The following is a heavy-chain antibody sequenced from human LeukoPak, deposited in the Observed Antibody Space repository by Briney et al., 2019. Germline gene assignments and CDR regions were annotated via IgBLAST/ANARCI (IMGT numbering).Heavy chain of an antibody. CDR1: GFIVSDFD. J-gene: IGHJ5*02. Sequence: GGSLRLSCAASGFIVSDFDMNWVRQAPGKGLEWVSYSSTSGSYIHYAESVKGRFTISRDAGNNSLYLQLDSLTVEDTAVYFCARGNYDFAYDPWGQGTLVTVSS. V-gene: IGHV3-21*01. CDR2: SSTSGSYI. CDR3: ARGNYDFAYDP. D-gene: IGHD3-3*01.